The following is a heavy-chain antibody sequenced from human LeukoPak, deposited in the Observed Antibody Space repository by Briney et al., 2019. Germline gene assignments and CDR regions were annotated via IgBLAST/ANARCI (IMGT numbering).Heavy chain of an antibody. CDR3: TRDRSRAEDD. CDR2: ISSSGSHI. V-gene: IGHV3-21*01. J-gene: IGHJ4*02. D-gene: IGHD1-14*01. Sequence: GGSLRLSCAASGFTFNNYGMNWVRQAPGKGLEWVSSISSSGSHIYYGDSPKGRFTISRDNAKNSLYLQMNSLRAEDTAVYYCTRDRSRAEDDWGQGTLVTVSS. CDR1: GFTFNNYG.